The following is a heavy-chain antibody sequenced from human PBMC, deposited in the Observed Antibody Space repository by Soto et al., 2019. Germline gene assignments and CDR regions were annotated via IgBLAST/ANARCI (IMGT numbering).Heavy chain of an antibody. CDR2: IWYDGSDE. CDR1: GFSFRSYG. D-gene: IGHD3-3*01. J-gene: IGHJ6*02. Sequence: QVQLVESGGGVVQPGRSLRLSCAASGFSFRSYGMDWVRQAPGKGLEWVSLIWYDGSDEYYADSVKGRFTISRDNSKNTLHLQMDSLRADDTAVYYCARGVGHYYYGMDVWGQGTTVTVSS. V-gene: IGHV3-33*01. CDR3: ARGVGHYYYGMDV.